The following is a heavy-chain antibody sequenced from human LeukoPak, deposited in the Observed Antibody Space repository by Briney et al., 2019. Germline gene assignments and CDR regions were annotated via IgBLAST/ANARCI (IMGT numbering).Heavy chain of an antibody. J-gene: IGHJ6*03. D-gene: IGHD5-12*01. Sequence: GGSLRLSCAAPGFTVSSNYMSWVRQAPGKGLGWVSVIYSGGSTYYADSVKGRFTISRDNSKNTLYLQMNSLRAEDTAVYYCARAGRGFPYYYYMDVWGKGTTVAVSS. V-gene: IGHV3-66*02. CDR1: GFTVSSNY. CDR2: IYSGGST. CDR3: ARAGRGFPYYYYMDV.